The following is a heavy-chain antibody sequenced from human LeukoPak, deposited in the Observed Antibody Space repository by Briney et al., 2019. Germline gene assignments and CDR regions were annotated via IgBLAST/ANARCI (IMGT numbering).Heavy chain of an antibody. D-gene: IGHD3-22*01. J-gene: IGHJ4*02. CDR2: TNPNSSGT. CDR3: ARRPRGGYYQPFDY. CDR1: GYTFCGYY. Sequence: ASVKFYCKASGYTFCGYYMHCVRQAPGQGLEWMGWTNPNSSGTNYAQKFQGWVTMTRDTSISTAYMELSSLKASDTAMYYCARRPRGGYYQPFDYWGQGTLVTVSP. V-gene: IGHV1-2*04.